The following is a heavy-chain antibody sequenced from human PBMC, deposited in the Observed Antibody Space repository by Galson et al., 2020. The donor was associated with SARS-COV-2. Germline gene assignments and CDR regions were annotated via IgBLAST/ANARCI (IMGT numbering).Heavy chain of an antibody. CDR1: GSISSSSHF. CDR2: IHESGFT. Sequence: GSISSSSHFWGWIRQPPGKGLEWIATIHESGFTNYNPSLKSRVTISVDTSKNQFSLNLRSVTAADTAVFYCARQGAVGIAKWYFDLWGRGTLVTVSS. V-gene: IGHV4-39*01. D-gene: IGHD2-21*01. J-gene: IGHJ2*01. CDR3: ARQGAVGIAKWYFDL.